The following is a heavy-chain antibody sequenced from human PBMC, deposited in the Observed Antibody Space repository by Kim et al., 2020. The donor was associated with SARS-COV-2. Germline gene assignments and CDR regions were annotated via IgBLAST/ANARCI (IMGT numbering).Heavy chain of an antibody. CDR2: IIPIFGTA. Sequence: SVKVSCKASGGTFSSYAISWVRQAPGQGLEWMGGIIPIFGTANYAQKFQGRVTITADESTSTAYMELSSLRSEDTAVYYCARSFQYSSSSGPGRLYYYYGVDVWGQGTTVTVSS. D-gene: IGHD6-6*01. V-gene: IGHV1-69*13. CDR1: GGTFSSYA. CDR3: ARSFQYSSSSGPGRLYYYYGVDV. J-gene: IGHJ6*02.